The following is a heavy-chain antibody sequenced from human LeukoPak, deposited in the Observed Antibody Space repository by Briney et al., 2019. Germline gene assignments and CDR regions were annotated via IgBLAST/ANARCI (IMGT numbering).Heavy chain of an antibody. D-gene: IGHD5-18*01. Sequence: SQTLSLTWTVSGGSISSGSYYWSWIRRPAGKGLEWIGRIYTSGSTNYNPSLKSRVTISVDTSKNQFSLKLSSVTAADTAVYYCARTVDSALPDYWGQGTLVTVSS. CDR3: ARTVDSALPDY. CDR2: IYTSGST. CDR1: GGSISSGSYY. J-gene: IGHJ4*02. V-gene: IGHV4-61*02.